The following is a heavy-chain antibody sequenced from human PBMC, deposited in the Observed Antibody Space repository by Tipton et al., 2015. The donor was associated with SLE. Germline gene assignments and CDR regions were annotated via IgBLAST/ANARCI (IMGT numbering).Heavy chain of an antibody. CDR1: GGSISSYY. CDR2: VYYSGST. J-gene: IGHJ4*02. D-gene: IGHD6-19*01. CDR3: ARGPGRGLVYYFDY. V-gene: IGHV4-59*12. Sequence: TLSLTCTVSGGSISSYYWSWIRQPPGKGLEWIGSVYYSGSTYYNPSLKSRVTISVDTSKNQFSLKLSSVTAADTAVYYCARGPGRGLVYYFDYWGQGTLVTVSS.